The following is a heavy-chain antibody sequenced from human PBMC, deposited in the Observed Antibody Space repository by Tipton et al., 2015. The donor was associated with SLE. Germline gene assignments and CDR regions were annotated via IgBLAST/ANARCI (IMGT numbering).Heavy chain of an antibody. D-gene: IGHD3-22*01. CDR3: ARTPVDYYDSSGYPLGFDY. V-gene: IGHV4-59*01. Sequence: TLSLTCTVSGGSISSYYWSWIRQPPGKGLEWIGYIYYSGSTNYNPSLKSRVTISVDTSKNQFSLKLSSVTAADTAVYYCARTPVDYYDSSGYPLGFDYWGQGTLVTGSS. J-gene: IGHJ4*02. CDR1: GGSISSYY. CDR2: IYYSGST.